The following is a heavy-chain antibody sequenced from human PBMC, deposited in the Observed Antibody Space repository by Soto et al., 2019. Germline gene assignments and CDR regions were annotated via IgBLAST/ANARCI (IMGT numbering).Heavy chain of an antibody. CDR2: MNEDGTTT. CDR3: ARGLQLINY. Sequence: EVQLVESGGGLVQPGGSLRLSCAASGFTFSTYWMHWVRQAPGKGLVWVSRMNEDGTTTNYADSVKGRFTVSRDNAKNTLYLQMNNLRVEDTALYYCARGLQLINYWGQGTLVTVSS. V-gene: IGHV3-74*01. D-gene: IGHD2-15*01. J-gene: IGHJ4*02. CDR1: GFTFSTYW.